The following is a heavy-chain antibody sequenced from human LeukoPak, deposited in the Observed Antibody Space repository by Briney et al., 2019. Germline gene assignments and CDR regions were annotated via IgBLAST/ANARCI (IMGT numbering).Heavy chain of an antibody. D-gene: IGHD1-26*01. V-gene: IGHV3-21*01. CDR3: ARGLELLEAFDI. CDR2: ISSRSDYI. J-gene: IGHJ3*02. CDR1: GFTFNNYI. Sequence: GGSLRLSCAASGFTFNNYIMNWVRQAPGKGLEWISSISSRSDYIYYADSVKGRFTISRDNAKKSVYLQMNSLRVEDTAVFYCARGLELLEAFDIWGQGTMVTVSS.